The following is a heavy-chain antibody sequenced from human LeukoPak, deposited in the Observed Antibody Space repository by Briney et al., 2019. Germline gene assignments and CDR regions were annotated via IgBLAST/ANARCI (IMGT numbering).Heavy chain of an antibody. D-gene: IGHD5-18*01. CDR2: INYSGST. CDR1: GGSISSSRYS. Sequence: SETLSLTCTVSGGSISSSRYSWGWIRQPPGKGLEWIGTINYSGSTYYNPSLKSRVTISVDTSKNQFSLRLSSVTAADTAVYYCARVGFGGYSYGYVDCWGQGTLVTVSS. J-gene: IGHJ4*02. CDR3: ARVGFGGYSYGYVDC. V-gene: IGHV4-39*02.